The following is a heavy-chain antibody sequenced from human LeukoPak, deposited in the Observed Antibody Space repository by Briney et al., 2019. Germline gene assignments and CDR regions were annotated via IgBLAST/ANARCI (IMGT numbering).Heavy chain of an antibody. Sequence: GGYLRLSCAASGFTFSNYWMSWVRQAPGKGLEWVANIKEDGSDKYHVDSVKGRFIISRDNVKNSLYLQMNSLRAEDTAVYYCARRVPYDSSGYYYVVDAFDIWGQGTMVTVSS. CDR3: ARRVPYDSSGYYYVVDAFDI. J-gene: IGHJ3*02. CDR2: IKEDGSDK. D-gene: IGHD3-22*01. V-gene: IGHV3-7*01. CDR1: GFTFSNYW.